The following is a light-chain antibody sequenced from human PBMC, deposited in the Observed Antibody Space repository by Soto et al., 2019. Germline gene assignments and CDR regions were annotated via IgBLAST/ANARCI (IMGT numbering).Light chain of an antibody. Sequence: EIVLTQSPGTLSLSPGERATLSCRASQSVSRYLAWYQQKPGQAPTLLIYDASTRATGIAARFSGSGSGTDFTLTISSLEPEDFAMYYCQQRSNWPVTFGQGTKVEVK. J-gene: IGKJ1*01. CDR3: QQRSNWPVT. V-gene: IGKV3-11*01. CDR2: DAS. CDR1: QSVSRY.